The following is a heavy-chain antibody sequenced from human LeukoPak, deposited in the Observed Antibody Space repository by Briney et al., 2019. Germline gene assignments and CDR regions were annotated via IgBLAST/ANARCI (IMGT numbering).Heavy chain of an antibody. Sequence: GGSLRLSCVASGFTVSTSYINWVRQAPGKGLEWVSVIYSGGSTNFADSVKGRFTISRDNSKNTLYLQMNSLRAEDTAVYYCARAGSYYYDSSGFYRPNDYWGQGTLVTVSS. D-gene: IGHD3-22*01. J-gene: IGHJ4*02. CDR1: GFTVSTSY. V-gene: IGHV3-66*01. CDR2: IYSGGST. CDR3: ARAGSYYYDSSGFYRPNDY.